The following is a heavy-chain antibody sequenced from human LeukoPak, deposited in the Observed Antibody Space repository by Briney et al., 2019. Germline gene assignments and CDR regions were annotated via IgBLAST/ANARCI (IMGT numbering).Heavy chain of an antibody. D-gene: IGHD3-10*02. CDR1: GFSFSDYD. V-gene: IGHV3-30*02. CDR3: AELGITMIGGV. CDR2: IRYDGTNT. J-gene: IGHJ6*04. Sequence: QSGGSLRLSCAASGFSFSDYDMHWVRQAPGKGLEWVTFIRYDGTNTYADSVKGRFTISRDNSKNTVYLQMNSLRAEDTAVYYCAELGITMIGGVWGKGTTVTISS.